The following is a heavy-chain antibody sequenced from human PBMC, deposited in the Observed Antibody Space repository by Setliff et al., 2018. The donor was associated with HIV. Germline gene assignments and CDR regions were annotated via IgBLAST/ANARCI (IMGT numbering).Heavy chain of an antibody. D-gene: IGHD1-7*01. J-gene: IGHJ4*02. CDR1: GGSISSYY. CDR2: IYTSGST. CDR3: ARHHELTAHGLFDS. Sequence: SATLSLTCTVSGGSISSYYWSWIRQPAGKGLEWIGRIYTSGSTYYNPSLKSRFTISVDVSKNQFSLKLTSVTAADPAVYYCARHHELTAHGLFDSWGQGTLVTVS. V-gene: IGHV4-4*07.